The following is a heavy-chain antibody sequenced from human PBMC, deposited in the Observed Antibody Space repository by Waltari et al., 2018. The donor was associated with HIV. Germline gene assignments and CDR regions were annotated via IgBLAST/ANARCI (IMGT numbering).Heavy chain of an antibody. CDR1: AFKFRNYW. CDR3: ARGPDDCEKGVCYAFDI. D-gene: IGHD2-8*01. J-gene: IGHJ3*02. Sequence: EMWFVESGGGLVQPGGFLRLSCSASAFKFRNYWMRWFSPVPGKGLDWLANINEDGSEKNYVDSLRGRFTISRDNARNTLYLQMNSLSLEDTAMYYCARGPDDCEKGVCYAFDIWGQGTMVTVSS. CDR2: INEDGSEK. V-gene: IGHV3-7*03.